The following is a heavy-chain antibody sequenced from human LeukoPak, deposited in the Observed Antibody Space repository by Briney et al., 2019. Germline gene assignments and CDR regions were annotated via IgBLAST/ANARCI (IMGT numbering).Heavy chain of an antibody. CDR2: IDPSGGST. CDR1: GYTFTNYY. CDR3: ARDNTTTGPFDY. V-gene: IGHV1-46*01. Sequence: ASVKVSCKASGYTFTNYYMHWVRQAPGQGLEWMGIIDPSGGSTSYSQKFQGRVTMPRDTSTSTVYMELSSLRSEDTAVYYCARDNTTTGPFDYWGQGTLVTVSS. D-gene: IGHD1-1*01. J-gene: IGHJ4*02.